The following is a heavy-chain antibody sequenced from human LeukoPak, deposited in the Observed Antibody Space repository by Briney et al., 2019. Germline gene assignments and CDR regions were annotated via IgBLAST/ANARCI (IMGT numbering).Heavy chain of an antibody. CDR2: IYYSGST. D-gene: IGHD4-17*01. CDR3: ARGQSPTGYYYYMDV. CDR1: GGSFSGYY. Sequence: PSETLSLTCAVYGGSFSGYYWSWIRQPPGKGLEWIGSIYYSGSTYYNPSLKSRVTISVDTSKNQFSLKLSSVTAADTAVYYCARGQSPTGYYYYMDVWGIGTTVTVSS. V-gene: IGHV4-34*01. J-gene: IGHJ6*03.